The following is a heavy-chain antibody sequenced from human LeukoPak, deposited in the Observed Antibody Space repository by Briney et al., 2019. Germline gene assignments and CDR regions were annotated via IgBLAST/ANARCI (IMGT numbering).Heavy chain of an antibody. CDR1: GFTFSSYA. J-gene: IGHJ4*02. V-gene: IGHV3-23*01. CDR2: ISGSGGST. CDR3: AKFMDSSGRFHNFDY. D-gene: IGHD6-19*01. Sequence: GGSLRLSCAASGFTFSSYAMSWVRQAPGKGLEWVPAISGSGGSTYYADSVKGRFTISRGNSKNTLYLQMNSLRAEDTAVYYCAKFMDSSGRFHNFDYWGQGTLVTVSS.